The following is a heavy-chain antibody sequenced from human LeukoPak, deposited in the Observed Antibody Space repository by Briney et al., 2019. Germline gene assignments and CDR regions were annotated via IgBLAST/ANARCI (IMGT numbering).Heavy chain of an antibody. J-gene: IGHJ5*02. CDR1: GYTFTSYG. D-gene: IGHD4-17*01. CDR3: ARKVSTGGDYTSDWFDP. CDR2: ISAYNGNT. Sequence: GASVKVSCKASGYTFTSYGISWVRQAPGQGLEWMGWISAYNGNTNYAQKLQGRVTMTTDTSTSTAYMELRSLRSDDTAVYYCARKVSTGGDYTSDWFDPWGQGTLVTVSS. V-gene: IGHV1-18*01.